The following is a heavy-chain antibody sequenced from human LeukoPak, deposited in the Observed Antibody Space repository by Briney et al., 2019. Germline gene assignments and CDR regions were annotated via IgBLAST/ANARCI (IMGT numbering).Heavy chain of an antibody. CDR2: IYYSVST. V-gene: IGHV4-59*01. Sequence: SETLSLTCTVSGGSISSYYWSWLRQPPGKGLEWFGYIYYSVSTNYNPSLKSRVTISVDTSKNQFSLKLSSVTAADTAVSYCAREVFYDSSGPNWFDPWGQGTLVTVSS. CDR1: GGSISSYY. D-gene: IGHD3-22*01. J-gene: IGHJ5*02. CDR3: AREVFYDSSGPNWFDP.